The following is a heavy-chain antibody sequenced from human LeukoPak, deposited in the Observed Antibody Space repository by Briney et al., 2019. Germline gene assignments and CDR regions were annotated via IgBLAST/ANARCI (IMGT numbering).Heavy chain of an antibody. Sequence: SETLSLTCAVSGGSISSSNWWSWVRQPPGKGLEWIGEIYHSGSTNYNPSLNSRVTISIDTSKNQFSLKLSSVTAADTAVYYCARDGCGGSCFHYYYYYMDVWGKGTTVTISS. V-gene: IGHV4-4*02. CDR2: IYHSGST. CDR1: GGSISSSNW. J-gene: IGHJ6*03. CDR3: ARDGCGGSCFHYYYYYMDV. D-gene: IGHD2-15*01.